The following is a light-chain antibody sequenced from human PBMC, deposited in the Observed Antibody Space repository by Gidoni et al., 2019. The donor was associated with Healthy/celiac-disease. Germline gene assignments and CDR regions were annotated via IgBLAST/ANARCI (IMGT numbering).Light chain of an antibody. CDR3: QQSYSTPVT. CDR2: AAS. J-gene: IGKJ3*01. CDR1: QSSSSY. V-gene: IGKV1-39*01. Sequence: DIQMTQSPSSLSASVGDRVTITCRASQSSSSYLNWYQQKPGKAPKLLIYAASSLQSEVPSRFSGSGSGTDFTLTISSLQPEDFATYYCQQSYSTPVTFGPGTKVDIK.